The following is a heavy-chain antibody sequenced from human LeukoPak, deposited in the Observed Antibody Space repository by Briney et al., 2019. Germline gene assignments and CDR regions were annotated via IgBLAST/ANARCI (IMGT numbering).Heavy chain of an antibody. D-gene: IGHD2-2*01. CDR3: ARETTRLARYFDY. Sequence: PSETLSLTCTVSGNSISSYYWSWIRQPAGKGLGWIGRIYTSGSTNYNPSLKSRVTMSVDPSKNQFSLNLSSVTAADTAFYYCARETTRLARYFDYWGQGTLVTVSS. CDR1: GNSISSYY. J-gene: IGHJ4*02. V-gene: IGHV4-4*07. CDR2: IYTSGST.